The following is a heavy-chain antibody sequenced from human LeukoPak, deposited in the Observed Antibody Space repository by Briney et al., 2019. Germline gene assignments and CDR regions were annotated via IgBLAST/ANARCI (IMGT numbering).Heavy chain of an antibody. D-gene: IGHD2-2*02. CDR3: ARRLYCSGTSCYTGPDALDV. J-gene: IGHJ3*01. CDR2: ICFDGTNK. CDR1: GFTFSTHG. V-gene: IGHV3-33*01. Sequence: GGSLRLSCAASGFTFSTHGMHWVRQAPGKGLEGVAVICFDGTNKYYADSVKGRFTISRDNSENTLYLQMNSLRAEDTAVYYCARRLYCSGTSCYTGPDALDVWGQGTVVTVSS.